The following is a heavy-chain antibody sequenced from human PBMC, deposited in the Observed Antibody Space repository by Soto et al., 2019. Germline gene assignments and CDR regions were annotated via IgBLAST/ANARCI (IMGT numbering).Heavy chain of an antibody. J-gene: IGHJ4*02. CDR2: IYCDDDK. CDR3: AHSLIPNWGSRGAFDY. CDR1: GFSLSTSGVG. D-gene: IGHD7-27*01. Sequence: QITLKESGPTLVKPTQTLTLTCTFSGFSLSTSGVGVGWIRQPPGKALAWLALIYCDDDKRYSPSLKSRLTITKDTSKNQVVLTMTNMDPVDTATYYCAHSLIPNWGSRGAFDYWGQGTLVTVSS. V-gene: IGHV2-5*02.